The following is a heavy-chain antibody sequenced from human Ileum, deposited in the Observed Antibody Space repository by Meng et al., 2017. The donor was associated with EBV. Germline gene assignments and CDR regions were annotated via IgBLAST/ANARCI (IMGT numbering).Heavy chain of an antibody. J-gene: IGHJ5*02. Sequence: QVQLGQSGAEVKKAGASVKVSCKASGYIFNNYGVSWVRQAPGQGPEWMGWISAYNGNTNYAQNFQGRFTMTTDTSTSTAYMELRSLRSDDTAVYYCARDLPGGTKGTWLDLWGQGTLVTVSS. CDR1: GYIFNNYG. CDR3: ARDLPGGTKGTWLDL. D-gene: IGHD1-14*01. V-gene: IGHV1-18*01. CDR2: ISAYNGNT.